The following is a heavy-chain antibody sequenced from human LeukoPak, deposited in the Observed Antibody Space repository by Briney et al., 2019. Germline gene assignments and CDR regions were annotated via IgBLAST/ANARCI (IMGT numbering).Heavy chain of an antibody. J-gene: IGHJ5*02. Sequence: SETLSLTCTVSGGSISSGSYYWSWIRQPAGKGLEWIGRIYTSGSTNYNPSLKSRVTISVDTSKNQFSLKLSSVTAADTAVYYWATQILRRGYRAWFDPWGQGTLVTVSS. CDR3: ATQILRRGYRAWFDP. D-gene: IGHD5-18*01. CDR2: IYTSGST. CDR1: GGSISSGSYY. V-gene: IGHV4-61*02.